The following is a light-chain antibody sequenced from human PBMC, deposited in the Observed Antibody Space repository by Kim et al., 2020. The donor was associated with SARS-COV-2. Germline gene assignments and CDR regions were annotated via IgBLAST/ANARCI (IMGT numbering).Light chain of an antibody. J-gene: IGKJ4*01. CDR2: DAS. CDR3: QQRSNWPLT. V-gene: IGKV3-11*01. Sequence: LYPGERATLSCRASQSVSSYLAWNQQKPGQAPRLLIYDASNRATGIPARFSGSGSGTDFTLTISSLEPEDFAVYYCQQRSNWPLTFGGGTKVDIK. CDR1: QSVSSY.